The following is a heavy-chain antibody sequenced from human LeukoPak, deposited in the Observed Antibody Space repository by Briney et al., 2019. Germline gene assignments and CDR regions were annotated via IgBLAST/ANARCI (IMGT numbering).Heavy chain of an antibody. CDR2: INPNSGGT. Sequence: GASVKVSCKASGYTFTGYYMHWLRQAPGQGLEWMGWINPNSGGTNYAQKSQGRVTMTRDTSTSTAYMELSRLRSDDTAVYYCARYPYYDILTGSLGWYFDLWGRGTLVTVSS. CDR1: GYTFTGYY. D-gene: IGHD3-9*01. CDR3: ARYPYYDILTGSLGWYFDL. V-gene: IGHV1-2*02. J-gene: IGHJ2*01.